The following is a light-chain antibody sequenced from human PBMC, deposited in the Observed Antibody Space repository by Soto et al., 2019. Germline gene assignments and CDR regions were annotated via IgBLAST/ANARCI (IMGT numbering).Light chain of an antibody. CDR2: SAF. J-gene: IGKJ2*01. Sequence: EVVMTQSPATLSVFPGERVTLSCRASQSVSSSLAWYQQKPGQAPRLLIYSAFTRATGIPARFSGSGSGTEFTLTISSPESEDFAVYYCQQYIHGYTFGQGTKLEIK. V-gene: IGKV3-15*01. CDR3: QQYIHGYT. CDR1: QSVSSS.